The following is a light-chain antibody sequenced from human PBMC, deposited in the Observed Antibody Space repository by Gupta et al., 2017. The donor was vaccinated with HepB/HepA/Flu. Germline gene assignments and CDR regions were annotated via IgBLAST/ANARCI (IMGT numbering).Light chain of an antibody. V-gene: IGKV3-15*01. J-gene: IGKJ4*01. CDR1: QSVSSN. Sequence: GERATLSCRASQSVSSNLAWYQQKPGQAPRLLIYGASTRATGIPARFSGSGSGTEFTLTISSLQSEDFAVYYCQQDNNWPLTFGGGTKVEIK. CDR3: QQDNNWPLT. CDR2: GAS.